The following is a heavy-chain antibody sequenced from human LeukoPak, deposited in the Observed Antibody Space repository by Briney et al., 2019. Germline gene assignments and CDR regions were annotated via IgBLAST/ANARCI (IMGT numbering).Heavy chain of an antibody. CDR3: ARCSGNGYDYSWFDP. CDR1: SDSLSTYY. CDR2: IYTSGST. V-gene: IGHV4-4*07. J-gene: IGHJ5*02. Sequence: SETLSLTCTVSSDSLSTYYWNWIRQPAGKELEWIGRIYTSGSTNYNPSLQSRVTMSVDASKNQFSLELSSVTAADTAVYYCARCSGNGYDYSWFDPWGQGTLVTVSS. D-gene: IGHD5-12*01.